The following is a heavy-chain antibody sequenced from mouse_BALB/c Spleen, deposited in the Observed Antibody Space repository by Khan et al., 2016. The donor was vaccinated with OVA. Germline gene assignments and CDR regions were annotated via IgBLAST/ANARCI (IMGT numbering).Heavy chain of an antibody. Sequence: QVQLQQPGAELVKPGASVKLSCKASGYTFTSYDINWVRQRPEQGLEWIGWMFPGDGSSKYNENFKGKATLTTDKSSSTAYMQLSRLTSEDSGAYFCARGGYGGLAYWGQGTLVTVSA. J-gene: IGHJ3*01. D-gene: IGHD2-14*01. V-gene: IGHV1-85*01. CDR3: ARGGYGGLAY. CDR1: GYTFTSYD. CDR2: MFPGDGSS.